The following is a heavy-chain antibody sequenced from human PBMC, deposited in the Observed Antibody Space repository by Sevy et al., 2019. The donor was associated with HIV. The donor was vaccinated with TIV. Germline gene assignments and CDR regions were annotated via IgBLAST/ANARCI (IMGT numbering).Heavy chain of an antibody. CDR1: GFTFSNFW. CDR3: ARGGIVVVVTAIGIDV. CDR2: IKQDGSEK. D-gene: IGHD2-15*01. V-gene: IGHV3-7*01. Sequence: GGSLRLSCAASGFTFSNFWMTWVRQAPGKGLEWVANIKQDGSEKYYVDSVKGRFTISRDNAKNSLYLQMNSLRAEDTAVYYCARGGIVVVVTAIGIDVWGQGTTVTVSS. J-gene: IGHJ6*02.